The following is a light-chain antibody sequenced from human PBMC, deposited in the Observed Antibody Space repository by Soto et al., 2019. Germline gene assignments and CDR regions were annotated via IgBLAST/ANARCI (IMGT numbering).Light chain of an antibody. J-gene: IGLJ3*02. V-gene: IGLV1-47*02. Sequence: QSVLTQPPSASGTPGQRVAISCSGNSSNIGNNYVYWYQQFPGMAPKLIIYSDRQRPPGVPDRFSGSKSGTSASLAIRGLRSEHEADYHCASRDDTLGGPVFGGGTKLTVL. CDR1: SSNIGNNY. CDR2: SDR. CDR3: ASRDDTLGGPV.